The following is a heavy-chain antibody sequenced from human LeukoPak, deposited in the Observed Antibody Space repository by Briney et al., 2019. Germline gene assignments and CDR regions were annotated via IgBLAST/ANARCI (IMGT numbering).Heavy chain of an antibody. V-gene: IGHV4-30-2*01. CDR1: GGSISSGGYY. J-gene: IGHJ6*03. Sequence: SQTLSLTCTVSGGSISSGGYYWSWIRQPPGKGLEWIGYIYHSGSTYYNPSLKSRVTISVDRSKNQFSLKLSSVTAADTAVYYCARGGIAAAGPYYYYMDVWGKGTTVTVSS. CDR3: ARGGIAAAGPYYYYMDV. D-gene: IGHD6-13*01. CDR2: IYHSGST.